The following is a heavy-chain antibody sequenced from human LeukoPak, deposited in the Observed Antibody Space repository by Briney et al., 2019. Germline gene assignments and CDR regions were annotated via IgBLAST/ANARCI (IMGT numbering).Heavy chain of an antibody. Sequence: KPSETLSLTCAVSGYSISSGYYWGWIRQPPGKGLEWIGSIYHSGSTYYNPSLKSRVTISVDTSKNQFSLKLSSVTAADTAVYYCARQKLYVSSTSGKPLDYWGQGTLVTVSS. CDR3: ARQKLYVSSTSGKPLDY. CDR2: IYHSGST. CDR1: GYSISSGYY. V-gene: IGHV4-38-2*01. J-gene: IGHJ4*02. D-gene: IGHD2-2*01.